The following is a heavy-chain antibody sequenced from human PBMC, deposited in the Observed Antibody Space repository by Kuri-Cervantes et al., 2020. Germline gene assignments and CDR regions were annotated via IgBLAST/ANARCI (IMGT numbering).Heavy chain of an antibody. D-gene: IGHD3-10*01. Sequence: SVKVSCKASGFTFTSSAVQWVRQARGQRLEWIGWIVVGSGNTNYAQKFQERVTITTDESTSTAYMELSSLRSEDTAVYYCARDVGYYYGSGSHFNWLDPWGQGTLVTVSS. J-gene: IGHJ5*02. V-gene: IGHV1-58*01. CDR3: ARDVGYYYGSGSHFNWLDP. CDR2: IVVGSGNT. CDR1: GFTFTSSA.